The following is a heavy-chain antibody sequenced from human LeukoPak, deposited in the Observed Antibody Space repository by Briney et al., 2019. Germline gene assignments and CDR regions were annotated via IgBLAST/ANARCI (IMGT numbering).Heavy chain of an antibody. CDR1: GFTFSSYG. CDR2: ISYDGSNK. J-gene: IGHJ4*02. V-gene: IGHV3-30*18. CDR3: AKSPYGDYDYFDY. D-gene: IGHD4-17*01. Sequence: GRSLRLSCAASGFTFSSYGMHWVRQAPGKGLEWVAVISYDGSNKYYADSVKGRFTISRDNSKNTLYLQMNSLRAEDTAVYYCAKSPYGDYDYFDYWGQGTLVTVSS.